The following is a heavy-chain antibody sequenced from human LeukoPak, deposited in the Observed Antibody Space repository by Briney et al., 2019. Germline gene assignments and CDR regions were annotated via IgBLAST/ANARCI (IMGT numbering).Heavy chain of an antibody. Sequence: SETLSLTCTVSGGSISSYSWSWIRQPPGKGLEWIGYIYYSGSTNYNPSLKSRVTISVDTSKNQFSLKLSSVTAADTAVYYCARFYSNYYYGMDVWGQGTTVTVSS. V-gene: IGHV4-59*01. CDR2: IYYSGST. CDR3: ARFYSNYYYGMDV. CDR1: GGSISSYS. D-gene: IGHD4-11*01. J-gene: IGHJ6*02.